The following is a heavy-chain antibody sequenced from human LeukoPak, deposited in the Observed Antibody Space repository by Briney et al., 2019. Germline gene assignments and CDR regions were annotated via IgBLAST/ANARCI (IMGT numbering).Heavy chain of an antibody. CDR2: IWYDGSNK. J-gene: IGHJ3*01. Sequence: GGSLRLSCAASGFTFSSYGMHWVRQAPDKGLEWVAVIWYDGSNKYYADSVKGRFTISRDNSKNTLYLQMNSLRAEDTAVYYCARDEGYCGNWGQGTMVTVSS. CDR1: GFTFSSYG. D-gene: IGHD3-10*01. V-gene: IGHV3-33*01. CDR3: ARDEGYCGN.